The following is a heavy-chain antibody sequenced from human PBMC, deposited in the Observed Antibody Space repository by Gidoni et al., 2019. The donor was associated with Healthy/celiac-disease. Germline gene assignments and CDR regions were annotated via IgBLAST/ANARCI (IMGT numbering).Heavy chain of an antibody. Sequence: QVQLVESGGGVVQPGRSLRLSCAASGFTFSSYAMHWVRQAPGKGLEWVAVISYDGSNKYYADSVKGRFTISRDNSKNTLYLQMNSLGAEDTAVYYCAREAYSSGWYGWFDPWGQGTLVTVSS. CDR2: ISYDGSNK. D-gene: IGHD6-19*01. CDR3: AREAYSSGWYGWFDP. CDR1: GFTFSSYA. V-gene: IGHV3-30-3*01. J-gene: IGHJ5*02.